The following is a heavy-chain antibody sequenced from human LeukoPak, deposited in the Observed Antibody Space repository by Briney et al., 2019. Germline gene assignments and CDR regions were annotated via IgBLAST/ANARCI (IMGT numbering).Heavy chain of an antibody. D-gene: IGHD3-10*01. Sequence: GGSLRLSCAASGFTFDDYGMSWVRQAPGKGLEWGSRINWNGGSAGYADSVKGRFTISRDNAKNSLYLQMNSLRAEDTALYYCARVNYGSGSYTYYFDYWGQGTLVTVSS. CDR1: GFTFDDYG. J-gene: IGHJ4*02. CDR2: INWNGGSA. CDR3: ARVNYGSGSYTYYFDY. V-gene: IGHV3-20*04.